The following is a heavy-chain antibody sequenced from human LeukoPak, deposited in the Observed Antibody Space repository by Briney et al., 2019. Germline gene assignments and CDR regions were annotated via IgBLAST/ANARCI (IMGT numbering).Heavy chain of an antibody. J-gene: IGHJ5*02. Sequence: PGGSLRLSCVASEFTFSNYWMSWVRQAPGKGLEWVAVISYDGSNKYYADSVKGRFTISRDNSKNTLYLQMNSLRAEDTAVYYCASLRASVAGTSWGQGTLVTVSS. V-gene: IGHV3-30-3*01. CDR2: ISYDGSNK. D-gene: IGHD6-19*01. CDR1: EFTFSNYW. CDR3: ASLRASVAGTS.